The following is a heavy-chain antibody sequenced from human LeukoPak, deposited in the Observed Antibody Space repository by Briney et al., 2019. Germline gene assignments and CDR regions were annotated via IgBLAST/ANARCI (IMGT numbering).Heavy chain of an antibody. V-gene: IGHV3-21*01. J-gene: IGHJ6*02. CDR2: ISSSSSYI. D-gene: IGHD6-13*01. CDR3: ARDADSSSWSMYYYYGMDV. Sequence: GSLLLSCAASGFTFSSYSMNWVRQAPGKGLEWVSSISSSSSYIYYADSVKGRFTISRDNAKNSLYLQMNSLRAEDTAVYYCARDADSSSWSMYYYYGMDVWGQGTTVTVSS. CDR1: GFTFSSYS.